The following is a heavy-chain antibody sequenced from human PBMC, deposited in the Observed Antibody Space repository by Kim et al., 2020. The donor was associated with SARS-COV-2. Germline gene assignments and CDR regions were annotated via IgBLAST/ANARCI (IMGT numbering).Heavy chain of an antibody. V-gene: IGHV4-59*12. J-gene: IGHJ5*02. CDR3: AGDNGYYGSGFDP. D-gene: IGHD3-10*01. Sequence: SETLSLTCTVSGGSISSYYWSWIRQPPGKGLEWIGYIYYSGSTNYNPSLKSRVTISVDTSKNQFSLKLSSVTAADTAVYYCAGDNGYYGSGFDPWGQGTLVTVSS. CDR1: GGSISSYY. CDR2: IYYSGST.